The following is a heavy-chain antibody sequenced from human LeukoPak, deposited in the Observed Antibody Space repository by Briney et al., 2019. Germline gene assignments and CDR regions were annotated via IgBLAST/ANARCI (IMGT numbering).Heavy chain of an antibody. Sequence: PGGSLRLSCAASGFTFSSYWMSWVRQAPGKGLEWVANIKQDGSEKYYVDSVKGRFTISRDNAKNSLYLQMNSLRAEDTAVYYCAKDRFSTTGTTNYYYYMDVWGKGTTVTVSS. CDR1: GFTFSSYW. V-gene: IGHV3-7*01. CDR3: AKDRFSTTGTTNYYYYMDV. J-gene: IGHJ6*03. CDR2: IKQDGSEK. D-gene: IGHD1-1*01.